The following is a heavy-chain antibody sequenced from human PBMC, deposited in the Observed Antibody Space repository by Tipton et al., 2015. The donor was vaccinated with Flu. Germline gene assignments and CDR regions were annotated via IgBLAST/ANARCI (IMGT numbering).Heavy chain of an antibody. J-gene: IGHJ3*02. D-gene: IGHD7-27*01. V-gene: IGHV4-39*01. CDR2: IYYSGST. Sequence: LRLSCTVSGGSISSSSYYWGWIRQPPGKGLEWIGSIYYSGSTYYNPSLKSRVTISVDTSKNQFSLKLSSVTAADTAVYYCARHPSSLGAFDIWGQGTMVTVSS. CDR1: GGSISSSSYY. CDR3: ARHPSSLGAFDI.